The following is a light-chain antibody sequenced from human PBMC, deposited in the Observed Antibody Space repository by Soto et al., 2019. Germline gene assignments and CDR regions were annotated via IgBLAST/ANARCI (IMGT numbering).Light chain of an antibody. CDR3: MQGSHWPLWT. CDR1: QSLLSSDGNTY. V-gene: IGKV2-30*01. J-gene: IGKJ1*01. CDR2: RVS. Sequence: DVVMTQSPLSLAVTLGQPASISCRSSQSLLSSDGNTYLNWFQQRPGQSPRRLIYRVSNRDSGVPDRFSGSGSGTDFPLKISRVEAEDVGVDYCMQGSHWPLWTFGQGTKVEIK.